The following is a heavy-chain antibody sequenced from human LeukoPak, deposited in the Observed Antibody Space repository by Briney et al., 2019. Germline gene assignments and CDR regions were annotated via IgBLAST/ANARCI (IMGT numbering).Heavy chain of an antibody. Sequence: PSETLSLTCTVSGGSISSSSYYWGWIRQPPGKGLEWIGSIYYSGSTYYNPSLQSRVTISVDTSKNQFSLKLSSVTAADTAVYYCARDTGGSGTPFDYWGQGTLVTVSS. V-gene: IGHV4-39*07. J-gene: IGHJ4*02. CDR3: ARDTGGSGTPFDY. CDR1: GGSISSSSYY. D-gene: IGHD3-10*01. CDR2: IYYSGST.